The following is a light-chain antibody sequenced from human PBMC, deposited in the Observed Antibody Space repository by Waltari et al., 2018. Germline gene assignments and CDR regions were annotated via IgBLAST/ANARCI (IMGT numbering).Light chain of an antibody. CDR3: QQYSSSPELS. CDR1: QRVRSSY. J-gene: IGKJ4*01. Sequence: EIVLTPSPGTLSLSPGESATLSCRASQRVRSSYLAWYQQKPGQTPRLLIYGASSRATGIPYRFSGSGSGTEFTLTINRLEPEDFAVYYCQQYSSSPELSFGGGTKVEIK. CDR2: GAS. V-gene: IGKV3-20*01.